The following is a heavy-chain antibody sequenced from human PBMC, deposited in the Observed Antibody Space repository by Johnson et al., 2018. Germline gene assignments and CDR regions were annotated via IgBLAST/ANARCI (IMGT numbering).Heavy chain of an antibody. V-gene: IGHV3-11*01. CDR3: ARDLGCSAGSCYSGYFQH. Sequence: VQLLESGGGLVKPGGSLRLSCAASGFTFSDYYMSWIRQAPGKGLVWVSYISSSGSTIYYADSVKGRFTISRDNAKNSLYLQMNSLRAEETAVYYCARDLGCSAGSCYSGYFQHWGQGTLVTVSS. J-gene: IGHJ1*01. CDR2: ISSSGSTI. CDR1: GFTFSDYY. D-gene: IGHD2-15*01.